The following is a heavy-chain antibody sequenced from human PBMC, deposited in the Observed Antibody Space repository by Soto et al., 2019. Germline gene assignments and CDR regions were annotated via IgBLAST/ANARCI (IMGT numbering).Heavy chain of an antibody. CDR2: INAGKGNR. Sequence: QVQLVQSGAEEKKPGASVKVSCKASGYTFTNYATHWVRQAPGQRPERMGWINAGKGNRKYSQKVQGRGTINRDTSASTAYMELSSLRSEDMAVYYCARVSGYYLPDYWGQGTLVTVSS. CDR3: ARVSGYYLPDY. J-gene: IGHJ4*02. V-gene: IGHV1-3*05. D-gene: IGHD5-12*01. CDR1: GYTFTNYA.